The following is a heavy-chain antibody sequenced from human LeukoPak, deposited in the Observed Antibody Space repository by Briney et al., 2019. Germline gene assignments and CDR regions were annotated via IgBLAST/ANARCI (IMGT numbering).Heavy chain of an antibody. J-gene: IGHJ5*02. Sequence: PGGSLRLSCAASGFTFSSYRMHWVRQAPGKGLEWVAFIRYDGSNKYYADSVKGRFTISRDNSKNTLFLQMNSLRAEDTALYYCAKAAYGDYVNWFDPWGQGTLVTVSS. CDR2: IRYDGSNK. D-gene: IGHD4-17*01. CDR3: AKAAYGDYVNWFDP. V-gene: IGHV3-30*02. CDR1: GFTFSSYR.